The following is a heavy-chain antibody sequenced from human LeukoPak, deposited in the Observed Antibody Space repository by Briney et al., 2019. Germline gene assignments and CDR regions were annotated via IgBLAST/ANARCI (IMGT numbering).Heavy chain of an antibody. D-gene: IGHD3-3*02. CDR1: GYTFTGYY. J-gene: IGHJ4*02. Sequence: ASVKVSCKASGYTFTGYYMHWVRQAPGQGLEWMGWINPNSGGTNYAQKFQGRVTMTRDTSICTAYMELSRLRSDDTAVYYCARDYLLAGGHFPFDYWGQGTLVTVSS. CDR3: ARDYLLAGGHFPFDY. CDR2: INPNSGGT. V-gene: IGHV1-2*02.